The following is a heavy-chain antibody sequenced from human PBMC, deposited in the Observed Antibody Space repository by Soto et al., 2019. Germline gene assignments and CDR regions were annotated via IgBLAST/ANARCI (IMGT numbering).Heavy chain of an antibody. CDR1: GFIFSAYA. D-gene: IGHD4-17*01. V-gene: IGHV3-23*01. Sequence: GGSLRLSCSASGFIFSAYAMSWVRQAPGKGLEWVAVITGSSGSTHYADSVKGRFTVSSDNSKNTPFLQMKSLRADDTAVYYCAKGLSGAWDYFYGMDFWGPGTTVTVSS. CDR3: AKGLSGAWDYFYGMDF. J-gene: IGHJ6*02. CDR2: ITGSSGST.